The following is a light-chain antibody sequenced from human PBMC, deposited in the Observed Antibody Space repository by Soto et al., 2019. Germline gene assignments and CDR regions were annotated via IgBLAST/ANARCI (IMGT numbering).Light chain of an antibody. J-gene: IGLJ2*01. V-gene: IGLV2-8*01. CDR3: SSYGGSNSVV. CDR2: DVI. Sequence: QSVLTQPPSASGAPGQSVTISCTGTSSDVGGYKYVSWYQQHPGKAPKLMIYDVIKRPSGVHDLFAGSESGYTASRTVAVLPGDEEAYYYCSSYGGSNSVVFGGGTKLTVL. CDR1: SSDVGGYKY.